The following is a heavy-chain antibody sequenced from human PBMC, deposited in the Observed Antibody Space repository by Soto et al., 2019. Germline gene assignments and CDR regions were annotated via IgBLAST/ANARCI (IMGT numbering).Heavy chain of an antibody. CDR1: GFTFSSYG. CDR3: ARTSWGSSWYVSYYGMDV. J-gene: IGHJ6*02. V-gene: IGHV3-33*01. Sequence: GGSLRLSCAASGFTFSSYGMHWVRQAPGKGLEWVAVIWYDGSNKYYADSVKGRFTISRDNSKNTLYLQMNSLRAEDTAVYYCARTSWGSSWYVSYYGMDVWGQGTTVTVSS. CDR2: IWYDGSNK. D-gene: IGHD6-13*01.